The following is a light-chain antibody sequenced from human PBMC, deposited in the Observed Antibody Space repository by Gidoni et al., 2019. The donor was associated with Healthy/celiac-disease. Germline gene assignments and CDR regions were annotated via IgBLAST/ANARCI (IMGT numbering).Light chain of an antibody. J-gene: IGKJ2*01. CDR1: QSVSSN. CDR2: GAS. Sequence: EIVITQSPATLSVSPGDRATLSCRASQSVSSNLAWYQQKPGQAPRLLIYGASTRAPGIPARFSGSGSGTEFTLTISSLQSEDFAVYYCQQYNNWPRRTFGQGTKLEVK. CDR3: QQYNNWPRRT. V-gene: IGKV3-15*01.